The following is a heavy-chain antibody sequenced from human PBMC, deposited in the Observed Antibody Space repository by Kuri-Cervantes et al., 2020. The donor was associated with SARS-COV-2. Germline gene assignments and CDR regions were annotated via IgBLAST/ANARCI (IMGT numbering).Heavy chain of an antibody. CDR2: IYYSGST. V-gene: IGHV4-59*12. D-gene: IGHD6-13*01. Sequence: SETLSLTCTVSGGSISSYYWSWIRQPPGKGLEWVGYIYYSGSTNYNPSLKSRITISVATSKNQFPLKLSSVTAADTAVYYCARGAIAADAFDYWGQGTLVTVSS. CDR1: GGSISSYY. CDR3: ARGAIAADAFDY. J-gene: IGHJ4*02.